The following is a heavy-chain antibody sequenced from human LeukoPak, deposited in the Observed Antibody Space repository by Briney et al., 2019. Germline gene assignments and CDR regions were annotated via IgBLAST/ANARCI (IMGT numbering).Heavy chain of an antibody. CDR3: AKISGSRFGVVIVRDVDY. CDR1: GFTFSTYS. Sequence: GGSLRLSCAGSGFTFSTYSMNWVRQAPGKGLEWLSYISGSSNIIHYADSVKGRFTISRDNAKNSLYLQMDSLRVGDTAVYFCAKISGSRFGVVIVRDVDYWGQGTLVTVSS. D-gene: IGHD3-3*01. V-gene: IGHV3-48*01. CDR2: ISGSSNII. J-gene: IGHJ4*02.